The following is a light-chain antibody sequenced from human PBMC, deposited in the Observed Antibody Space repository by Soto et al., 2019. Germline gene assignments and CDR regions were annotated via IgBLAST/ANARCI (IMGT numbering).Light chain of an antibody. V-gene: IGKV1-5*03. CDR3: QQYNSYSGT. CDR1: QRISNS. Sequence: DIQMTQSPSTLSASVGDRVTITCRASQRISNSLAWYQQKPGKAPKLVIYRASTLESGVPSRFSGSGSGTEFTLTISSLQPDDFATYFCQQYNSYSGTFGPGTKVDIK. CDR2: RAS. J-gene: IGKJ3*01.